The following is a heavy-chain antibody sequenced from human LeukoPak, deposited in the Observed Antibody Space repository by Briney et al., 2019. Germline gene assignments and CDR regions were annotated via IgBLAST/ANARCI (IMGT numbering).Heavy chain of an antibody. CDR3: ARGVVVVVAATYNWFDP. J-gene: IGHJ5*02. D-gene: IGHD2-15*01. CDR2: ISSSSSTI. Sequence: PGRSLRLSCTASGFTFGDYAMTWFRQAPGKGLERVSYISSSSSTIYYADSVKGRFTISRDNAKNSLYLQMNSLRAEDTAVYFCARGVVVVVAATYNWFDPWGQGTLVTVSS. V-gene: IGHV3-48*01. CDR1: GFTFGDYA.